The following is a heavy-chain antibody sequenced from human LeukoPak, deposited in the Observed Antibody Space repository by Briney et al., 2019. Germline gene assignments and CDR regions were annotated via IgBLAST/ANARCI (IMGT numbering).Heavy chain of an antibody. Sequence: PSETLSLTCTVSGGSISSYYWSWIRQPPGKELEWIGYIYYSGSTNYNPSLKSRVTISVDTSKNQFSLKLSSVTAADTAVYYCARGGGLQQWLVHNNWFDPWGQGTLVTVSS. V-gene: IGHV4-59*01. CDR3: ARGGGLQQWLVHNNWFDP. J-gene: IGHJ5*02. CDR1: GGSISSYY. CDR2: IYYSGST. D-gene: IGHD6-19*01.